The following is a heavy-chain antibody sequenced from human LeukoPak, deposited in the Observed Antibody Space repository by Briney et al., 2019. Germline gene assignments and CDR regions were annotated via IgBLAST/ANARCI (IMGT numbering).Heavy chain of an antibody. V-gene: IGHV3-23*01. J-gene: IGHJ5*02. D-gene: IGHD2-15*01. CDR2: ISGSGGST. Sequence: GGSLRLSCAASGITFSSYAMSWVRQAPGKGLEWVSAISGSGGSTYYADSVKGRFTISRDNSKNTLYLQMNSLRAEDTAVYYCAKSQINIVVVVAATGDWFDPWGQGTLVTVSS. CDR1: GITFSSYA. CDR3: AKSQINIVVVVAATGDWFDP.